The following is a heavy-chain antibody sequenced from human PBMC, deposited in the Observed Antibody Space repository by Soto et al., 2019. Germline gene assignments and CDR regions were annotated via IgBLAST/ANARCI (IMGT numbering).Heavy chain of an antibody. CDR2: ISAYNGNT. Sequence: QVQLVQSGAEVKKPGASVKVSCKASGYTFTSYGISWVRQAPGQGLEWMGWISAYNGNTNYAQKLQGRVNMTTDTSTSTAYMELRSLRSDDTAVYYCARDLSDIIVVVPAAMHGWFDPWGQGTLVTVSS. J-gene: IGHJ5*02. V-gene: IGHV1-18*01. CDR1: GYTFTSYG. CDR3: ARDLSDIIVVVPAAMHGWFDP. D-gene: IGHD2-2*01.